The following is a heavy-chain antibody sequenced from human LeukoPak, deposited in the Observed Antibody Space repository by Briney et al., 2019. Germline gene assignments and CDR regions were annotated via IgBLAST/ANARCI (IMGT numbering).Heavy chain of an antibody. D-gene: IGHD2-15*01. CDR3: AKDVESDIVVVVAAAIDI. Sequence: GGSLRLSCAASGFTFSSYAMSWVRQAPGKGLEWVSAISGSGGSTYYADFVKGRFTISRDNSKNTLYLQMNSLRAEDTAVYYCAKDVESDIVVVVAAAIDIWGQGTMVTVSS. J-gene: IGHJ3*02. V-gene: IGHV3-23*01. CDR2: ISGSGGST. CDR1: GFTFSSYA.